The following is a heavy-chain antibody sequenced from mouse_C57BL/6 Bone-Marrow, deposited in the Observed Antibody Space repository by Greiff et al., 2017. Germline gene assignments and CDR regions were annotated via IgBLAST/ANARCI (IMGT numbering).Heavy chain of an antibody. V-gene: IGHV1-81*01. CDR3: ARRGSYYYGSTAWFAY. CDR1: GYTFTSYG. CDR2: IYPRSGNT. D-gene: IGHD1-1*01. Sequence: QVQLQQSGAELARPGASVKLSCKASGYTFTSYGISWVKQRTGQGLEWIGEIYPRSGNTYYNEKFKGKATLTADKSSSTAYMELRSLTSEDSAVYFWARRGSYYYGSTAWFAYWGQGTLVTVSA. J-gene: IGHJ3*01.